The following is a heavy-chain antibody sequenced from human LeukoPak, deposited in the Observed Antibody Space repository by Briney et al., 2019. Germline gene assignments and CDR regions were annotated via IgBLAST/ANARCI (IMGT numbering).Heavy chain of an antibody. CDR2: INHSGST. D-gene: IGHD4-17*01. CDR1: GGSFSGYY. J-gene: IGHJ4*02. V-gene: IGHV4-34*01. Sequence: SETLSITCAVYGGSFSGYYWSWIRQPPGKGLEWIGEINHSGSTNYNPSLKSRVTISVDTSKNQFSLKLSSVTAADTAVYYCAREVGVYGDNYWGQGTLVTVSS. CDR3: AREVGVYGDNY.